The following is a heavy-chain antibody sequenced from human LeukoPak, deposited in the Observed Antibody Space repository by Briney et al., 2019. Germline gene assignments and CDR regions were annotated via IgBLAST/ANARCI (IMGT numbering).Heavy chain of an antibody. V-gene: IGHV3-48*01. CDR2: ISSSSSTI. CDR1: GFTFSSYS. D-gene: IGHD3-3*01. J-gene: IGHJ4*02. Sequence: GGSLRLSCAASGFTFSSYSMNWVRQAPGKGLEWVSYISSSSSTIYYADSVKGRFTISRDNSKNTLYLQMNSLRAEDTAVYYCAKGRRGTYYDFWTAEGYFDYWGQGTLVTVSS. CDR3: AKGRRGTYYDFWTAEGYFDY.